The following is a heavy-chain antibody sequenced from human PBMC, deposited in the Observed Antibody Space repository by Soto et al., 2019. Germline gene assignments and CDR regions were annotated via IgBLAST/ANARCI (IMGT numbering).Heavy chain of an antibody. CDR1: GGTFSSYA. CDR2: IIPIFGTA. Sequence: QVQLVQSGAEVKKPGSSVKVSCKASGGTFSSYAISWVRQAPGQWLEWMGGIIPIFGTANYAQKFQGRVTITADESTSTAYMELSSLRSEDTAVYYCARGYGDGRYYYYGMAGWGQGTTVTVSS. J-gene: IGHJ6*02. V-gene: IGHV1-69*01. CDR3: ARGYGDGRYYYYGMAG. D-gene: IGHD7-27*01.